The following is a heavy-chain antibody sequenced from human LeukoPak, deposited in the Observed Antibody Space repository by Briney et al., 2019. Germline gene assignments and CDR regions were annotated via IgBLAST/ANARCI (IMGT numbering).Heavy chain of an antibody. D-gene: IGHD3-22*01. J-gene: IGHJ4*02. CDR2: ISSSSSSTI. V-gene: IGHV3-48*01. CDR1: GFTFSSYS. CDR3: ARDPTKYYYDSSGYYYN. Sequence: TGGSLRLSCAASGFTFSSYSMNWVRQAPGKGLEWVSYISSSSSSTIYYADSVKGRFTISRDNAKNSLYLQMNSLRAEDTAVYYCARDPTKYYYDSSGYYYNWGQGTLVTVSS.